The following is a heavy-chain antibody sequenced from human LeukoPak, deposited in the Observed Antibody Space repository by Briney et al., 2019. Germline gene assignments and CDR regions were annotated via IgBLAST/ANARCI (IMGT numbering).Heavy chain of an antibody. D-gene: IGHD2-15*01. Sequence: GASVKVSCKASGYTFTSYDISWVRQAPGQGLEWIGWISAYNGNTNYAQKLQGRATMTTDTSTSTAYMELRSLRSDDTAVYYCARELPLYCSGGSCYVGSYGMDVWGKGTTVTVSP. CDR2: ISAYNGNT. CDR3: ARELPLYCSGGSCYVGSYGMDV. V-gene: IGHV1-18*04. J-gene: IGHJ6*04. CDR1: GYTFTSYD.